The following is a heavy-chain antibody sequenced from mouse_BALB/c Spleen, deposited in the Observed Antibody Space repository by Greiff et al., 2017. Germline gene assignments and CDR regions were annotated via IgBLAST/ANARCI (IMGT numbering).Heavy chain of an antibody. CDR2: ISSGGST. CDR3: ARISYGYDDY. V-gene: IGHV5-6-5*01. CDR1: GFTFSSYA. J-gene: IGHJ2*01. D-gene: IGHD2-2*01. Sequence: EVQRVESGGGLVKPGGSLKLSCAASGFTFSSYAMSWVRQTPEKRLEWVASISSGGSTYYPDSVKGRFTISRDNARNILYLQMSSLRSEDTAMYYCARISYGYDDYWGQGTTLTVSS.